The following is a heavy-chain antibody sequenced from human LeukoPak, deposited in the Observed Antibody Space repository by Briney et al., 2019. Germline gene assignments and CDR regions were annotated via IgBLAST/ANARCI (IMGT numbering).Heavy chain of an antibody. CDR3: ARVIVGPTHDY. CDR2: INSDGTST. D-gene: IGHD1-26*01. J-gene: IGHJ4*02. V-gene: IGHV3-74*01. Sequence: GGSLRLSCAASGFTFSSYWMHWVRQAPGKGLVWVSRINSDGTSTSYADSVKGRFTISRDNARNTLYLHMNSLRAEDTAVYYRARVIVGPTHDYWGQGTLVTVSS. CDR1: GFTFSSYW.